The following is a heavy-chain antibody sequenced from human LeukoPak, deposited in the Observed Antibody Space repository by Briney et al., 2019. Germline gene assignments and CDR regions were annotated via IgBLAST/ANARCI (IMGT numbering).Heavy chain of an antibody. CDR3: ARDHLRGESTGGYHFDY. J-gene: IGHJ4*02. CDR1: GYTFTGYY. V-gene: IGHV1-2*06. CDR2: INPNTGGT. D-gene: IGHD3-16*02. Sequence: GASVKVSCKASGYTFTGYYMHWVRQAPGQGLEWMGRINPNTGGTNYAQKFQGGVTMTRDTSISTAYMELSRLRSDDTAVFYCARDHLRGESTGGYHFDYWGQGTLVTVSS.